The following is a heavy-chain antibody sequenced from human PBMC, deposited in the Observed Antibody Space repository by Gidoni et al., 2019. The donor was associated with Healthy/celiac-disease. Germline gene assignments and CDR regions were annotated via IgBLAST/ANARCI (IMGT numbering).Heavy chain of an antibody. V-gene: IGHV3-23*01. D-gene: IGHD3-3*01. J-gene: IGHJ4*02. CDR2: ISGSGGST. Sequence: EVQLLESGGGLVQPGGSLRLSCAASGFTFSSYAMSWVRQAPGKGLEWVSAISGSGGSTYYADSVKGRFTISRDNSKNTLYLQMNSLRAEDTAVYYCAPSRAAYYDFWSGYYFDYWGQGTLVTVSS. CDR1: GFTFSSYA. CDR3: APSRAAYYDFWSGYYFDY.